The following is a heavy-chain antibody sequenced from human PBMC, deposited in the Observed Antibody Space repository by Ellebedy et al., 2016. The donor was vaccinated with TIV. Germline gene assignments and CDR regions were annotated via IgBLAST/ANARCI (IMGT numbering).Heavy chain of an antibody. V-gene: IGHV3-74*01. CDR1: GFSFSDYW. Sequence: GGSLRLXCAASGFSFSDYWMHWVRQDPVKGLMWVARINTDGRTRSYADSVKGRFTVSRDNAKNMLFLHMDSLRAEDTAVYFCATGSYYLLHWGQGALVNVSS. CDR2: INTDGRTR. D-gene: IGHD2-21*01. J-gene: IGHJ1*01. CDR3: ATGSYYLLH.